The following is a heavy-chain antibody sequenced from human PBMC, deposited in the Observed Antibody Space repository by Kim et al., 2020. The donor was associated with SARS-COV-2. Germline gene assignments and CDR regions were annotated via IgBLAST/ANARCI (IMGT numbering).Heavy chain of an antibody. Sequence: GGSLRLSCAASGFTFDDYAMHWVRQAPGKGLEWVSGISWNSGSIGYAYSVKGRFTISRDNAKNSLYLQMNSLRAEDTALYYCASGGAAAGYWGQGTLVT. D-gene: IGHD6-13*01. V-gene: IGHV3-9*01. CDR1: GFTFDDYA. CDR2: ISWNSGSI. CDR3: ASGGAAAGY. J-gene: IGHJ4*02.